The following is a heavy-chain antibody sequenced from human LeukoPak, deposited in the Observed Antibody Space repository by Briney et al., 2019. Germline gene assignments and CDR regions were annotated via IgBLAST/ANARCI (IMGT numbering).Heavy chain of an antibody. CDR3: ARAGIRRPELYFDY. Sequence: SETLSLTCTVSGGSVSSGSYYWSWIRQPPGKGLEWIGYIYYSGSTNYNPSLKSRVTISVDTSKNQFSLKLSSVTAADTAVYYCARAGIRRPELYFDYWGQGTLVTVSS. D-gene: IGHD1-14*01. J-gene: IGHJ4*02. CDR1: GGSVSSGSYY. CDR2: IYYSGST. V-gene: IGHV4-61*01.